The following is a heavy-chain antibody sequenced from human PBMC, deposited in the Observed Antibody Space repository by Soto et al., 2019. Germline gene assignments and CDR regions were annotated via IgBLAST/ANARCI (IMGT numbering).Heavy chain of an antibody. J-gene: IGHJ4*02. V-gene: IGHV4-34*01. D-gene: IGHD2-8*01. CDR2: INHSGST. Sequence: SETLSLTCAVYGGSFSGYYWSWIRQPPGKGLEWIGEINHSGSTNYNPSLKSRVTISVDTSKNQFSLKLSSVTAADTAVYYCARGGHCTNGVCSRNNNYFDYWGQGTLVTVSS. CDR3: ARGGHCTNGVCSRNNNYFDY. CDR1: GGSFSGYY.